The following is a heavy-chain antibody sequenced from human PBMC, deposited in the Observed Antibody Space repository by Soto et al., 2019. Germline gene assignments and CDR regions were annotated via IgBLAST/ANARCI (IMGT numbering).Heavy chain of an antibody. Sequence: GASVKVSCKASGYTFTSYGISWVRQAPGQGLEWMGWISAYNGNTNYAQKLQGRVTMTTDTSTSTAYMELRSLRSDDTAVYYCARDRDSSGYSAFDIWGQGTMVTVSS. J-gene: IGHJ3*02. CDR2: ISAYNGNT. V-gene: IGHV1-18*01. D-gene: IGHD3-22*01. CDR3: ARDRDSSGYSAFDI. CDR1: GYTFTSYG.